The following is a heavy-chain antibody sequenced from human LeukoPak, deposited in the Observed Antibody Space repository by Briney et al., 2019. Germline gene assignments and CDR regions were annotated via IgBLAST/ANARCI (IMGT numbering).Heavy chain of an antibody. CDR3: AGTGRTGD. CDR2: IHYSGST. J-gene: IGHJ4*02. D-gene: IGHD4-17*01. CDR1: GSSINDFN. Sequence: PSETLSLTCTVSGSSINDFNWSWTRQPPGKGLEFVAYIHYSGSTSYNPSLKSRVTISLDSSKSQFSLELRSVTAADTAFYYCAGTGRTGDWGQGILVTVSS. V-gene: IGHV4-59*01.